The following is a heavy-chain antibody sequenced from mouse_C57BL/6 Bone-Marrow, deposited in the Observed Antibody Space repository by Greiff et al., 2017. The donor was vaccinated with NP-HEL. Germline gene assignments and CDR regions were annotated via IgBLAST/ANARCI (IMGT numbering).Heavy chain of an antibody. CDR3: ARRTVSRDYAMDY. CDR1: GYTFTSYW. Sequence: QVQLQQPGTELVKPGASVKLSCKASGYTFTSYWMHWVKQRPGQGLEWIGVIDPSDSYTNYNQKFKGKATLTVDTSSSTAYMQLSSLTSEDSAVYYCARRTVSRDYAMDYWGQGTSVTVSS. D-gene: IGHD1-1*01. V-gene: IGHV1-59*01. J-gene: IGHJ4*01. CDR2: IDPSDSYT.